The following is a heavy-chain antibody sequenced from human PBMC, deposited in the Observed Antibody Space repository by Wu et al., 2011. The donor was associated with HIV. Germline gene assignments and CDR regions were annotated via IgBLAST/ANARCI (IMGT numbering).Heavy chain of an antibody. CDR1: GYSLTEFS. Sequence: QVYLVQSGAEVKKAGASVKVSCKVSGYSLTEFSMHWVRQAPAKGLEWMGSFDPANGQTIFAQKFQGRVTMTEDKSTDTAYMELHSLRSDDTAVYYCSTHWELLRGDGAFDIWGQG. J-gene: IGHJ3*02. CDR3: STHWELLRGDGAFDI. D-gene: IGHD1-26*01. CDR2: FDPANGQT. V-gene: IGHV1-24*01.